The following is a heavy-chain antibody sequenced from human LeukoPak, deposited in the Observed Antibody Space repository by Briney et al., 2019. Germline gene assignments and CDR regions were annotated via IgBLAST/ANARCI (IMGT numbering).Heavy chain of an antibody. Sequence: SETLSLTCTVSGGSISSGGYYWSWIRQHPGKGLEWIGYIYHSGSTYYNPSLKSRVTISVDRSKNQFSLKLSSVTAADTAVYYCARVPMTTVTTGAFDIWAKGQWSPSLQ. CDR2: IYHSGST. D-gene: IGHD4-11*01. J-gene: IGHJ3*02. V-gene: IGHV4-30-2*01. CDR3: ARVPMTTVTTGAFDI. CDR1: GGSISSGGYY.